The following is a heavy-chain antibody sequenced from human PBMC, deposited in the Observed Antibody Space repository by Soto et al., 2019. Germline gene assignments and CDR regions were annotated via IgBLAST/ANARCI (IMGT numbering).Heavy chain of an antibody. Sequence: QVQLVQSGAEVKKPGSSVKVSCKASGGTFNNYPITWVRQAPGEGLEWMGGTIPIFGTANYAQKFQGRVTVSVDESTSTAYMELSNLRSDDTAVYYCARGRGYSGDDHYYYFDMDVRGQGTTVTVSS. J-gene: IGHJ6*02. D-gene: IGHD5-12*01. CDR2: TIPIFGTA. CDR3: ARGRGYSGDDHYYYFDMDV. CDR1: GGTFNNYP. V-gene: IGHV1-69*01.